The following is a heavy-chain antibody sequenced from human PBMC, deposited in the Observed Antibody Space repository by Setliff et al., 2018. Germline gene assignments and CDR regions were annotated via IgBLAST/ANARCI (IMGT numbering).Heavy chain of an antibody. CDR2: VYYSGSI. CDR1: GCSISDSHYY. Sequence: LSLPFTASGCSISDSHYYWCWFRQPRGMRPECIGTVYYSGSIYYNPSLKNRVTLFINTSKDQFSLRLTFMTAADTAVYYCARQVEMATIAFDVWGQGTMVTVSS. D-gene: IGHD5-12*01. CDR3: ARQVEMATIAFDV. J-gene: IGHJ3*01. V-gene: IGHV4-39*01.